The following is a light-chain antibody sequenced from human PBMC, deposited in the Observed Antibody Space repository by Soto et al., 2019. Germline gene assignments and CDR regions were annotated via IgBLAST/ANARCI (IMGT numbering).Light chain of an antibody. CDR1: QSVGSY. V-gene: IGKV3-11*01. CDR2: DAS. Sequence: EIVLTQSPATLSLSPGERATLSCRASQSVGSYFAWYQQKPGQAPRLLIYDASSRATGIPARFSGSGSGTEFTLTISSLEPEDFAVYYSQQRSNWPVTFGQGTRVEIK. J-gene: IGKJ1*01. CDR3: QQRSNWPVT.